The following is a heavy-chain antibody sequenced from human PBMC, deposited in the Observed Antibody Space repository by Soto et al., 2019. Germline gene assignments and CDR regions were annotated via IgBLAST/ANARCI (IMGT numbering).Heavy chain of an antibody. J-gene: IGHJ6*02. D-gene: IGHD2-2*01. CDR2: IYTSGST. Sequence: ETLSRTCTVSGASISSYYWSWIRQPSGKGLEWIGRIYTSGSTNYNPSLKSRVTMSVDTSKNQFSLKLSSVTAADTAVYYCARDREISRTRGGYYYYYYGMDVWGQGTTVTV. CDR1: GASISSYY. V-gene: IGHV4-4*07. CDR3: ARDREISRTRGGYYYYYYGMDV.